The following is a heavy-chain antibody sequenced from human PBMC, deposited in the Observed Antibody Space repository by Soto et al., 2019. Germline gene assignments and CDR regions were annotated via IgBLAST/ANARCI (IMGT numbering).Heavy chain of an antibody. D-gene: IGHD3-16*02. Sequence: GGSLRLSCAASGFDFYYYNMNWVRQAPGKGLEWVSYISGTGIDIHFADSVKGRFVISRDNAKTSLYLQMNSLRPEDTAVYYCARERVVNYTDYYFDYWGHGTLVTVSS. CDR3: ARERVVNYTDYYFDY. J-gene: IGHJ4*01. CDR2: ISGTGIDI. V-gene: IGHV3-21*01. CDR1: GFDFYYYN.